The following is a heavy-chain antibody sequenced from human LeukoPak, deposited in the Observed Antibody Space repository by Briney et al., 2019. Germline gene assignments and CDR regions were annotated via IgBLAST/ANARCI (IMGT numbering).Heavy chain of an antibody. J-gene: IGHJ4*02. CDR3: ASPTYSSGWYYFDY. Sequence: GGSLRLSCAASGFTFSSYAMSWVRQAPGEGLEWVSAISGSGGSTYYADSVKGRFTTSRDNSKNTLYLQMNSLRAEDTAVYYCASPTYSSGWYYFDYWGQGTLVTVSS. CDR2: ISGSGGST. D-gene: IGHD6-19*01. V-gene: IGHV3-23*01. CDR1: GFTFSSYA.